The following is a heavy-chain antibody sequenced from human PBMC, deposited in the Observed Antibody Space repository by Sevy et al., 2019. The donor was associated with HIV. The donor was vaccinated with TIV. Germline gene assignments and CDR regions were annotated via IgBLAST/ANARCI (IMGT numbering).Heavy chain of an antibody. CDR3: ARDHMYYYDTTAYYAGTDY. V-gene: IGHV1-2*02. CDR1: GYTFIGYY. D-gene: IGHD3-22*01. CDR2: INPNGGGT. Sequence: ASVKVSCKTSGYTFIGYYMHWVRQAPGQGLEWMGWINPNGGGTNYAQKFQGRVTTTSDTSIGTAYMELSGLRSDDTAIYYCARDHMYYYDTTAYYAGTDYWGQGTLVTVSS. J-gene: IGHJ4*02.